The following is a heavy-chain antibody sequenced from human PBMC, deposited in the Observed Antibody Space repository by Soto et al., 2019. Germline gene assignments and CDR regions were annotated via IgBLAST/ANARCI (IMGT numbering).Heavy chain of an antibody. D-gene: IGHD5-12*01. CDR1: GFTFSSYA. CDR3: AKDSWHPEMATPFDY. V-gene: IGHV3-23*01. Sequence: PGGSLRLSCAASGFTFSSYAMSWVRQAPGKGLEWVSAISGSGGSTYYADSVKGRFTISRDNSKNTLYLQMNSLRAEDTAVYYCAKDSWHPEMATPFDYWGQETLVTVSS. CDR2: ISGSGGST. J-gene: IGHJ4*02.